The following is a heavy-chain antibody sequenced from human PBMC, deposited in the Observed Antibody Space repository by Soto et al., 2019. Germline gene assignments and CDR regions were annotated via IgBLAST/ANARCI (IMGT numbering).Heavy chain of an antibody. CDR2: VDGSGYDT. CDR3: AREIFAAAYAATSAFDL. V-gene: IGHV3-23*01. D-gene: IGHD2-8*01. J-gene: IGHJ4*02. Sequence: GRPMRLSSGACGFSFGSHAVGWLRQAPGTGPEWVAFVDGSGYDTSYADSVKGRFTVSRDNSDNSLYLHMDSLRAEDTGRYFCAREIFAAAYAATSAFDLWGQGALVTVSS. CDR1: GFSFGSHA.